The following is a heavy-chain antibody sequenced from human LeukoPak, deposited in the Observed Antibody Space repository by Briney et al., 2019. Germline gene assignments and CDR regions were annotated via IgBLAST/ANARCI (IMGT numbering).Heavy chain of an antibody. V-gene: IGHV1-2*02. CDR2: FNPNSGGT. CDR3: ARGVRSYYYGSGSHNYYYYYYMDV. Sequence: GASVKVSCKASGYTFTGYYMHWVRQAPGQGLEWMGWFNPNSGGTNYAQKFQGRVTMTRDMSISTAYMELSRLRSDDTAVYYCARGVRSYYYGSGSHNYYYYYYMDVWGKGTTVTISS. D-gene: IGHD3-10*01. J-gene: IGHJ6*03. CDR1: GYTFTGYY.